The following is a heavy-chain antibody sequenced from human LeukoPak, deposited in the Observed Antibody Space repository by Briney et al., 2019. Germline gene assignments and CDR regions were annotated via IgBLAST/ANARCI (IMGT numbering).Heavy chain of an antibody. V-gene: IGHV1-24*01. CDR3: ATARWELRHFDY. Sequence: ASVKVSCKASGYTFTSYDINWVRQAPGKGLEWMGGFDPEDGETIYAQKFQGRVTMTEDTSTDTAYMELSSLRSEDTAVYCCATARWELRHFDYWGQGTLVTVS. J-gene: IGHJ4*02. CDR1: GYTFTSYD. D-gene: IGHD1-26*01. CDR2: FDPEDGET.